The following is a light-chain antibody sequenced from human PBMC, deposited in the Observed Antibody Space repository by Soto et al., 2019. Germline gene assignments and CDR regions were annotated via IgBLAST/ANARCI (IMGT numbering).Light chain of an antibody. V-gene: IGKV1-5*03. J-gene: IGKJ1*01. Sequence: DIQMTQSPSTLSGSVGDRVTINCRASQTISSWLAWYQQKPGKAPKLLIYKASTLKSGVPSRFSGSGSGTEFTLTISSLQPDDFATYYCQHCNSYSEAFGQGTKGDI. CDR2: KAS. CDR1: QTISSW. CDR3: QHCNSYSEA.